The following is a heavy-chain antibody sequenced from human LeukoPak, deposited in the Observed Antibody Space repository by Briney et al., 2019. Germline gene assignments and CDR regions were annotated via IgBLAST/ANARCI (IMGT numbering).Heavy chain of an antibody. D-gene: IGHD1-26*01. CDR3: ARALFQGIHVG. CDR1: GFTFSSYW. Sequence: GGSLXXSCAASGFTFSSYWMHWVRQAPGKGLVWVSRINSDGSSTNYADSVKGRFTISREKDKKKLYMQMNSLRDEDTAVYYCARALFQGIHVGWGQGTLVTVS. V-gene: IGHV3-74*01. J-gene: IGHJ4*02. CDR2: INSDGSST.